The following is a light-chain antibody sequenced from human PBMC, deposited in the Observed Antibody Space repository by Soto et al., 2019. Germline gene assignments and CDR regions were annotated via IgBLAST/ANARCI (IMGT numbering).Light chain of an antibody. CDR1: QSVTSSY. CDR3: QQYNNWPPLT. V-gene: IGKV3-15*01. Sequence: TLSPTTLSLLAGERATLSCRASQSVTSSYLAWYQQKPGQAPRLLIYAASSRATGIPARFSGSGSGTEFTLTISSLQSEDFAVYYCQQYNNWPPLTFGGGTKVDIK. J-gene: IGKJ4*01. CDR2: AAS.